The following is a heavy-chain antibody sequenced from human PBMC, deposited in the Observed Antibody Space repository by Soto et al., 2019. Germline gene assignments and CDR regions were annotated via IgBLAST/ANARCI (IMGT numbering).Heavy chain of an antibody. J-gene: IGHJ3*01. CDR2: ISLDGSRK. CDR1: GFTFSTYW. D-gene: IGHD3-22*01. V-gene: IGHV3-74*01. CDR3: VRDRDFYDGRGYASPGDAFDV. Sequence: EVQLVESGGGLVQPGGSLRLSCAVSGFTFSTYWMHWVRQVPGTGLVWVSRISLDGSRKSYADSVKGRFTISRDNAKNTLYLQMRRTRAEDSAVYFCVRDRDFYDGRGYASPGDAFDVWGQGTVVSFSS.